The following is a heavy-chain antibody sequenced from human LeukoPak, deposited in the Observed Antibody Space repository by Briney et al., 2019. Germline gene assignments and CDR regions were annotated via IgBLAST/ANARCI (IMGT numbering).Heavy chain of an antibody. CDR2: IYHSGST. J-gene: IGHJ5*02. D-gene: IGHD2-15*01. CDR3: ARDPATWWFDP. Sequence: SETLSLTCTVSGFSINSGYYWGWIRQPPGQGLEWIGSIYHSGSTYYNPSLRSRVTISVDTSKNQFSLKLRPVTAADTAVYYCARDPATWWFDPWGQGTLVTVSS. V-gene: IGHV4-38-2*02. CDR1: GFSINSGYY.